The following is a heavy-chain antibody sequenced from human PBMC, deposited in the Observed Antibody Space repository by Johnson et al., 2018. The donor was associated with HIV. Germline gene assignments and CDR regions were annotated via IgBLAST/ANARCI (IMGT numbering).Heavy chain of an antibody. D-gene: IGHD4-11*01. Sequence: VQLVESGGDLIQPGGSLRLSCTGSGFTFGEYAVSWFRQAPGKGLEWVGFIRSKAYGGTTEYAASVKGRFTISREDSKSVAYLKLKSLNTEDTAVYFCTSVPRKGVTPDTFDIWGPGTMVTVSS. CDR1: GFTFGEYA. CDR2: IRSKAYGGTT. CDR3: TSVPRKGVTPDTFDI. J-gene: IGHJ3*02. V-gene: IGHV3-49*03.